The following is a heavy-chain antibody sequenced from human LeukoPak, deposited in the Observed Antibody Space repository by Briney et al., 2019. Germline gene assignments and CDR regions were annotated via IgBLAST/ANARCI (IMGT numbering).Heavy chain of an antibody. V-gene: IGHV1-3*01. CDR1: GYTFISYA. J-gene: IGHJ3*02. D-gene: IGHD4-17*01. Sequence: ASVKDSCKASGYTFISYAMHWVRQAPGQRLEWMGWINGGNGNTKYSQEFQGRVTITRDTSTSTAYMELRSLRSDDTAVYYCAGCDYGDYHAFDIWGQGTMVTVSS. CDR3: AGCDYGDYHAFDI. CDR2: INGGNGNT.